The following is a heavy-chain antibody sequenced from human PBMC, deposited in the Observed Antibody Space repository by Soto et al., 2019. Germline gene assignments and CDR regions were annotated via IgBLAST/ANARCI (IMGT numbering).Heavy chain of an antibody. D-gene: IGHD5-18*01. J-gene: IGHJ6*02. CDR2: IYPSDSYT. V-gene: IGHV5-10-1*01. CDR3: ARTSMQSRGYSYGHGGMDV. CDR1: GYSVTSYW. Sequence: GEALKISCKGSGYSVTSYWIGWVRQMPGKGLEWMGIIYPSDSYTNYSPSFQGHVTISADKSISTAYLQWSSLKASDTAMYYCARTSMQSRGYSYGHGGMDVWGQGTTVTVSS.